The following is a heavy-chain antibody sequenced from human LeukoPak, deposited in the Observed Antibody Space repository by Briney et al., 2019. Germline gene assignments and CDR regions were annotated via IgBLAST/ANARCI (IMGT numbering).Heavy chain of an antibody. Sequence: GGSLRLSCAASGFTFSNAWMSWVRQAPGKGLEWVSGINWNGGSPGYADSVKGRFTISRDNAKNSLYLQMNSLRAEDTALYYCARVYYYDSSGYYYFDYWGQGTLVTVSS. CDR3: ARVYYYDSSGYYYFDY. CDR2: INWNGGSP. CDR1: GFTFSNAW. J-gene: IGHJ4*02. D-gene: IGHD3-22*01. V-gene: IGHV3-20*04.